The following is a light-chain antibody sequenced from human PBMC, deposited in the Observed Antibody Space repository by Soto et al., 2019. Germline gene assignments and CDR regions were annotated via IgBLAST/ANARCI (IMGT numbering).Light chain of an antibody. CDR1: QTVSSN. J-gene: IGKJ2*01. CDR3: QQYNDWSPYT. Sequence: EIVMTQSPATLSVSPGERATLSCRASQTVSSNLAWYQQRPGQAPRLLIYGASTRATGIPDRFSSSGSGTEFTLTISSLQSEDFAVYYCQQYNDWSPYTFGQGTKLEIK. CDR2: GAS. V-gene: IGKV3-15*01.